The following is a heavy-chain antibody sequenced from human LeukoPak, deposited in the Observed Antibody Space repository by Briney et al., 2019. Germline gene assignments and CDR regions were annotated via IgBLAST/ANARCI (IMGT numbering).Heavy chain of an antibody. CDR1: GGSFNDYD. V-gene: IGHV4-34*01. CDR3: ARYVPVKTGPTRASFDY. J-gene: IGHJ4*02. CDR2: INESGAT. Sequence: PSETLSLTCSVYGGSFNDYDWSWVRQAPGRGLQWIGEINESGATNCDPSLKSRVTMSIDTPKSQFSLSLRSVTAADTAVYFCARYVPVKTGPTRASFDYWGQGILVSVSS. D-gene: IGHD1-1*01.